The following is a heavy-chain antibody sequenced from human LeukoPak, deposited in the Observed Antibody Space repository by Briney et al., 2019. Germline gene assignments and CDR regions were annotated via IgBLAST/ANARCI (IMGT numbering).Heavy chain of an antibody. V-gene: IGHV1-69*06. CDR1: GGTFSSYA. CDR3: AASNGVVGGWYGGGGGYYYGMDV. D-gene: IGHD6-19*01. CDR2: IIPIFGTA. Sequence: SVKVSCKASGGTFSSYAISWVRQAPGQGLEWMGGIIPIFGTANYAQKYQGRVTITADKSTSTAYMELSSLRSEDTAVYYCAASNGVVGGWYGGGGGYYYGMDVWGKGTTVTVSS. J-gene: IGHJ6*04.